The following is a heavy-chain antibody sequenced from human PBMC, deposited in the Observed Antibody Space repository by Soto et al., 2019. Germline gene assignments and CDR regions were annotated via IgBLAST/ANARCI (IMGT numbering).Heavy chain of an antibody. V-gene: IGHV3-23*01. D-gene: IGHD3-22*01. CDR3: ASIEVTMIVVVITGYFDY. CDR2: ISGSGGST. Sequence: GGSLRLSCAASGFTFSSYAMSWVRQAPGKGLEWVSAISGSGGSTYYADSVKGRFTISRDNSKNTLYLQMNSLRAEDTAVYYSASIEVTMIVVVITGYFDYWGQGTLVTVSS. CDR1: GFTFSSYA. J-gene: IGHJ4*02.